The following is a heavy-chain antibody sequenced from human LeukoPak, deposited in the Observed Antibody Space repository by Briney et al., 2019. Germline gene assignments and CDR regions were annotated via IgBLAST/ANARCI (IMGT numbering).Heavy chain of an antibody. V-gene: IGHV3-23*01. J-gene: IGHJ4*02. CDR3: ARGMSATSGYLELEY. CDR1: GFTFSSYA. CDR2: ISGSGGNT. Sequence: QPGGSLRLFCAASGFTFSSYAMSWVRQSPGKGLEWVSAISGSGGNTYSADSVKGRCTISRDNSKKTLFLHMNSLRAEDTAVYYCARGMSATSGYLELEYWGQGTLVTVST. D-gene: IGHD3-22*01.